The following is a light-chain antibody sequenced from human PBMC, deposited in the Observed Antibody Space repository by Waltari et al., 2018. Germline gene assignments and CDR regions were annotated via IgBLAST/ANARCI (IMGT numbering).Light chain of an antibody. CDR3: QHYKSLPVS. Sequence: IVLTQSPGTLSLSPGERATLSCRASQSVSIYLAWYQQKPGQAPRLLIYHTSTRATGIPDRFSCSGSGTDFSRTISGLEPEDFAVYYCQHYKSLPVSFGQGTRVEIK. CDR1: QSVSIY. CDR2: HTS. J-gene: IGKJ1*01. V-gene: IGKV3-20*01.